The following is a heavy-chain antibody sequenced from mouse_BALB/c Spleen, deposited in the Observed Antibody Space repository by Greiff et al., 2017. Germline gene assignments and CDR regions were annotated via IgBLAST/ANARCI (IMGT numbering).Heavy chain of an antibody. V-gene: IGHV3-2*02. CDR3: ARSGYYGSIWFAY. J-gene: IGHJ3*01. CDR1: GYSITSDYA. CDR2: ISYSGST. D-gene: IGHD1-1*01. Sequence: ESGPGLVKPSQSLSLTCTVTGYSITSDYALNWIRQFPGNKLEWMGYISYSGSTSYNPSLKSRISITRDTSKNQFFLQLNSVTTEDTATYYCARSGYYGSIWFAYWGQGTLVTVSA.